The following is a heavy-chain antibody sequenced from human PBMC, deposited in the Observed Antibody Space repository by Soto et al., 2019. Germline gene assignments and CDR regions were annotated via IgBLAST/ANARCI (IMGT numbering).Heavy chain of an antibody. CDR3: ANSYGDYVSY. D-gene: IGHD4-17*01. CDR1: GGSISSSTYY. V-gene: IGHV4-39*01. Sequence: QLQLQESGPGLVKPSETLSLTCTVSGGSISSSTYYWGWIRQPPGKGLEWIGSIYYSGSTYYNPSLKSRVTISVDTSKNQCSLKLSSVTAADTAVYYCANSYGDYVSYWGQGTLVTVSS. CDR2: IYYSGST. J-gene: IGHJ4*02.